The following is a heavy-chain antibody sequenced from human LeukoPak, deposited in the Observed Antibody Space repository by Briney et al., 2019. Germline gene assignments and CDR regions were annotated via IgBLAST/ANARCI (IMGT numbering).Heavy chain of an antibody. CDR1: GYTFTNFG. CDR2: ISAYNGDT. V-gene: IGHV1-18*01. Sequence: ASVKVSCKAFGYTFTNFGITWVRQAPRQGLEWMGWISAYNGDTKYGQNFQGRISMTTDTSTTTAYMDLRSLRSDDTAVYYCAIRYFVVVTAPLGMDVWGQGTTVTVSS. J-gene: IGHJ6*02. D-gene: IGHD2-21*02. CDR3: AIRYFVVVTAPLGMDV.